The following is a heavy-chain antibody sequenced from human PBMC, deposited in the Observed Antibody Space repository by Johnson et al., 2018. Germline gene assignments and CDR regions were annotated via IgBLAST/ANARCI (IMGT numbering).Heavy chain of an antibody. CDR2: IYYHGLT. CDR3: AKDRPQSRGWLDT. D-gene: IGHD6-25*01. V-gene: IGHV4-31*03. J-gene: IGHJ5*02. Sequence: QVQLQESGPGLVKPSETLSLTCTVSGVSISSHTYYWSWIRQLPGKGLEWIGYIYYHGLTYYHPSLKSRATISVDTSKNQFSRKLSFVTAADTAVYYCAKDRPQSRGWLDTLGQVTLVTVSS. CDR1: GVSISSHTYY.